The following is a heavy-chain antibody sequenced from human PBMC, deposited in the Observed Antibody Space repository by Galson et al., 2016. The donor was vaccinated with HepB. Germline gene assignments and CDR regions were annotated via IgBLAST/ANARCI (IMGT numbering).Heavy chain of an antibody. CDR3: AREDPSVAVAALDY. Sequence: SLRLSCAASRFTFSRYGMHWVRQAPGKGLEWVAGIWYDGSNKYYADSVKGRFTISRDNSKNKLYLQMNSLRAEDTAVYYCAREDPSVAVAALDYWGQGTLVTVSS. CDR1: RFTFSRYG. D-gene: IGHD6-19*01. J-gene: IGHJ4*02. CDR2: IWYDGSNK. V-gene: IGHV3-33*01.